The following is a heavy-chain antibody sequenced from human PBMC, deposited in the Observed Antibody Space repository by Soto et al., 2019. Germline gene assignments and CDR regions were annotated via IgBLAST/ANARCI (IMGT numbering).Heavy chain of an antibody. V-gene: IGHV4-59*01. J-gene: IGHJ5*02. CDR2: IYHSGTT. Sequence: PWETLSLTCTVSDGSIRSYYWSWIRQPPGKGLEWIGYIYHSGTTSYNPSLKSRVTISINTSKNQFSLKLNSVTAADTAVYYCAREDSRWFDPWGQGTLVTVSS. CDR1: DGSIRSYY. CDR3: AREDSRWFDP.